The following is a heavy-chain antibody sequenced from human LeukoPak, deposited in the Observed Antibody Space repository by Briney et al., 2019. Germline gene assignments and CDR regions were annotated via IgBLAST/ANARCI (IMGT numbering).Heavy chain of an antibody. V-gene: IGHV4-59*01. CDR3: ARWAVAELGLDY. J-gene: IGHJ4*02. D-gene: IGHD6-19*01. CDR1: GASISGYY. Sequence: SETLSLTCTVSGASISGYYWSWIRQPPGKGLEWITYIHYSGDTNYNPSLKSRVTISVDTSKNQFSLKLRSVTAADTAVYYCARWAVAELGLDYWGQGTLVTVSS. CDR2: IHYSGDT.